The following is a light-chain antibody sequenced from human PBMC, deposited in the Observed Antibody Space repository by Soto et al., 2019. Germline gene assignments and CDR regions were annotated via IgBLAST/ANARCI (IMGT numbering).Light chain of an antibody. J-gene: IGLJ1*01. CDR3: SSYTSTSTLYV. CDR1: SSDVGGYNY. V-gene: IGLV2-14*01. CDR2: EVT. Sequence: QSVLTQPASVSGSPGQSITISSTGTSSDVGGYNYVSWYQQHPDKAPKLMIYEVTNRPSGVSFRFSGSKSGNTASLTISGLQPEDEADYYCSSYTSTSTLYVFGTGTKLTVL.